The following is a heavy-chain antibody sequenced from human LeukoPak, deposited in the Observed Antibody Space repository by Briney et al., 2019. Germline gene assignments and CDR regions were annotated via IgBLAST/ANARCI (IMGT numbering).Heavy chain of an antibody. CDR1: GFTFSSYS. D-gene: IGHD3-10*01. V-gene: IGHV3-48*01. J-gene: IGHJ3*02. Sequence: GGSLRLSCAASGFTFSSYSMNWVRQAPGKGLEWVSYISSSSSTIYYADSVKGRFTISRDNAKNSLYLQMNSLRAEDTAVNYCARALYGSGSYSVDIWGQGTMVTVSS. CDR3: ARALYGSGSYSVDI. CDR2: ISSSSSTI.